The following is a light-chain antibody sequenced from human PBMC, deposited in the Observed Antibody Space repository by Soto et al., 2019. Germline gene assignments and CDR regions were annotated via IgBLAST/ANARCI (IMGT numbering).Light chain of an antibody. V-gene: IGKV1-5*01. CDR1: QSISVS. Sequence: IQMTQSPSTLSASVGGTVNISCRASQSISVSLAWYQQKPGKAPRLLIYDASTLQGGVPSRFSGRGSGTEFTLTVTSLQPEYIATYCCLQDHAYPWTFGQGTKVDIK. J-gene: IGKJ1*01. CDR3: LQDHAYPWT. CDR2: DAS.